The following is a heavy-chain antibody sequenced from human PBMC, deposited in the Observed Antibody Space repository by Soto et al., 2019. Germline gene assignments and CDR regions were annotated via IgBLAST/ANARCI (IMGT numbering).Heavy chain of an antibody. CDR2: ISYDGSNK. CDR1: GFTFSSYG. CDR3: AKEYY. Sequence: QVQLVESGGGVVQPGRSLRLSCAASGFTFSSYGMHWVRQAPGKGLEWVAVISYDGSNKYYADSVKGRFTISRDNSKNTLYLQMNSLTAEDTAVYYCAKEYYWGQGTLVTVSS. J-gene: IGHJ4*02. V-gene: IGHV3-30*18.